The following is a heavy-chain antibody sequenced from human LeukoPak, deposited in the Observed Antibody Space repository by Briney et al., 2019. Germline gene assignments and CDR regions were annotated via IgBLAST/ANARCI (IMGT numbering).Heavy chain of an antibody. Sequence: GGSLRLSCAASGFSVSNYYMSWVRQAPGKGLEWVSVMYTGGGRYYGDSVKGRFTISRDNSKNTVFLQMNSLRVEDTALYYCTRGQSYCGADCYSDWGQGTLVTVSS. CDR1: GFSVSNYY. J-gene: IGHJ4*02. V-gene: IGHV3-66*01. CDR3: TRGQSYCGADCYSD. D-gene: IGHD2-21*02. CDR2: MYTGGGR.